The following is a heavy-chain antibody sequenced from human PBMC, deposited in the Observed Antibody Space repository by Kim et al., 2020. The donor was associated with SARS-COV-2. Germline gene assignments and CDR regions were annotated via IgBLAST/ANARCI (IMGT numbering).Heavy chain of an antibody. CDR2: INRDSSGV. CDR3: VRDLHWGFDY. CDR1: GFTFSDFA. V-gene: IGHV3-48*02. Sequence: GGSLRLSCVASGFTFSDFAMNWVRQAPGKGLEWIGHINRDSSGVWYADSVKGRFTMSKDNGKNSLYLQMNSLRDEDTAVYYCVRDLHWGFDYWGQGTLVTVPS. J-gene: IGHJ4*02. D-gene: IGHD7-27*01.